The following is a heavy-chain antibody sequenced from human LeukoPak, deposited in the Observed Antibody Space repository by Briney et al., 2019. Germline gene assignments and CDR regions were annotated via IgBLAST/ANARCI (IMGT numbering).Heavy chain of an antibody. Sequence: GGSRRLSCVASGFTVSSSFMTWVRQSPGKGLEWVAIIYSGGSTYYADSVKGRFTISRHNSKNTLYLQMNSLRAEDTAVYYCARARYVALGPGDYWGQGTLVTVSS. V-gene: IGHV3-53*01. CDR3: ARARYVALGPGDY. D-gene: IGHD3/OR15-3a*01. J-gene: IGHJ4*02. CDR1: GFTVSSSF. CDR2: IYSGGST.